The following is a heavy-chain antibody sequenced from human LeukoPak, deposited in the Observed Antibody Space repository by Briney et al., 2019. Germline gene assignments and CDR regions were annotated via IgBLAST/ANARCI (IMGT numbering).Heavy chain of an antibody. V-gene: IGHV1-18*01. Sequence: ASVKVSCKASGYTFTSYGISWVRQAPGRGLEWMGWISAYNGNTNYAQKLQGRVTMTTDTSTSTAYMELRSLRSDDTAVYYCARAQYYYGSGSWDYYYGMDVWGQGTTVTVSS. J-gene: IGHJ6*02. CDR2: ISAYNGNT. CDR3: ARAQYYYGSGSWDYYYGMDV. D-gene: IGHD3-10*01. CDR1: GYTFTSYG.